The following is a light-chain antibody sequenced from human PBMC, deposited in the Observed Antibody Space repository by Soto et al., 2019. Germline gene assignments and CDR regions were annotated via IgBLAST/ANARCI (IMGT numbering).Light chain of an antibody. J-gene: IGKJ3*01. CDR2: DAS. CDR3: QQRADT. CDR1: QSVSSY. Sequence: ESVLTQATATLSLSPGERATLSCRASQSVSSYLAWYQQKPGQAARLLIFDASNRATGIPASFSGSGSGTVSTLTVNSLDPADYAVYYCQQRADTFGTGTKLDI. V-gene: IGKV3-11*01.